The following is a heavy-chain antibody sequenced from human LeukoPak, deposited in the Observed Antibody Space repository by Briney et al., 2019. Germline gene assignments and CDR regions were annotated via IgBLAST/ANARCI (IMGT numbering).Heavy chain of an antibody. CDR1: GYTLTSYY. V-gene: IGHV1-46*01. CDR3: ARAKMVRGVIIYYYYYGMDV. J-gene: IGHJ6*04. Sequence: ASVKVSCKASGYTLTSYYMHWVRQAPGQGLEWMGIINPSGGSTSYAPKFQGRVTMTRDTSTSTVYMELSSLRSEDTAVYYCARAKMVRGVIIYYYYYGMDVWGKGTTVTVSS. CDR2: INPSGGST. D-gene: IGHD3-10*01.